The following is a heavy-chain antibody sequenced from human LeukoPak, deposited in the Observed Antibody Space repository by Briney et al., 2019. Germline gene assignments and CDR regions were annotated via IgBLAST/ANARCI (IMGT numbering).Heavy chain of an antibody. CDR2: INPNSGGT. J-gene: IGHJ6*03. V-gene: IGHV1-2*02. D-gene: IGHD1-26*01. CDR1: GYTFTGYY. CDR3: ARVLGSGSYPVSYYYYYMDV. Sequence: ASVKVSCKASGYTFTGYYMHWVRQAPGQGLEWMGWINPNSGGTNYAQKFQGRVTVTRDTSISTAYMELSRLRSDDTAVYYCARVLGSGSYPVSYYYYYMDVWGKGTTVTVSS.